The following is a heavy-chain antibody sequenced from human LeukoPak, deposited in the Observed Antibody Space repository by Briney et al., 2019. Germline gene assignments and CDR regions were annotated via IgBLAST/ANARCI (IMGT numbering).Heavy chain of an antibody. CDR3: ARRRGWPNYFDY. J-gene: IGHJ4*02. CDR2: MNPNSGNT. D-gene: IGHD6-19*01. V-gene: IGHV1-8*01. CDR1: GYTFTNCD. Sequence: ASVKVSCKASGYTFTNCDINWVRQATGQGLEWMGWMNPNSGNTGYAQKFQGRVTMTRNTSITTAYMELSSLRSEDTAVYYCARRRGWPNYFDYWGQGTLVTVSS.